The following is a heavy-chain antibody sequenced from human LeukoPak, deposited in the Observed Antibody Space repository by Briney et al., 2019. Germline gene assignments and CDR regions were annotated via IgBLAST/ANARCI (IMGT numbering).Heavy chain of an antibody. J-gene: IGHJ6*02. CDR1: GGSFSGYY. D-gene: IGHD2-8*01. V-gene: IGHV4-34*01. Sequence: SETLSLTCAVYGGSFSGYYWSWIRQPPGKGLEWIGEINHSGSTNYNPSLKSRVTISVDTSKNQFSLKLSSVTAADTAVYYRARERIVPLSYGMDVWGQGTTVTVSS. CDR2: INHSGST. CDR3: ARERIVPLSYGMDV.